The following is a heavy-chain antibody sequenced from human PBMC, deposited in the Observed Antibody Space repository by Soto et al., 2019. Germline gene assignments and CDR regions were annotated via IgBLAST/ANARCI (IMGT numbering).Heavy chain of an antibody. CDR3: ARDPGISGGWYYFDY. J-gene: IGHJ4*02. V-gene: IGHV3-7*05. D-gene: IGHD6-19*01. CDR2: VKQDGSEI. CDR1: GFTFGDHW. Sequence: GGSLRLSCAASGFTFGDHWVTWVRQAPGKGLEWVASVKQDGSEIYYGDSVKGRFTISRDNAKNSLFLQLNSLRAEDTAMYYCARDPGISGGWYYFDYWGQGTLVTVSS.